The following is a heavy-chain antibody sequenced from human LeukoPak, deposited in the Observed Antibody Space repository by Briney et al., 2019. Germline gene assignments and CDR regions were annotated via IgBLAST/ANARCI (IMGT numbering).Heavy chain of an antibody. V-gene: IGHV3-48*01. J-gene: IGHJ4*02. CDR3: ARDRIKSGSYYFDY. CDR1: AFTFSDYS. D-gene: IGHD1-26*01. Sequence: PGGSLRLSCAAYAFTFSDYSMNWVRQAPGKGLEWVSYISGRSSTIYYAESVKGRFTISRDNAKNSMYLQMNSLRAEDTAVYYCARDRIKSGSYYFDYWGQGTLVTVSS. CDR2: ISGRSSTI.